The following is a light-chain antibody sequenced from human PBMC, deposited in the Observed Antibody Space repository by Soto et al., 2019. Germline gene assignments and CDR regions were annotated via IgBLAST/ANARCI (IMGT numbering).Light chain of an antibody. CDR1: QSIRNL. J-gene: IGKJ1*01. CDR3: QQYDNWPLT. V-gene: IGKV3D-15*01. Sequence: VLAPSPATLSWSLGDRATLSCRSRQSIRNLLAWYQQKPGQAPRRRIFEASSRATGVPARFSGSGSGTEFTRTISSLQSEDFAVYYCQQYDNWPLTVGQGTKVDI. CDR2: EAS.